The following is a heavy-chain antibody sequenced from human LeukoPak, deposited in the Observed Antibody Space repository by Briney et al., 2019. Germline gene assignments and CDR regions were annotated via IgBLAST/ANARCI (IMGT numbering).Heavy chain of an antibody. J-gene: IGHJ3*02. D-gene: IGHD4-11*01. CDR2: INQDGSDK. CDR3: ARPTVTTGVDAFDI. V-gene: IGHV3-7*01. CDR1: GFTFNSYC. Sequence: GGSLRLSCAASGFTFNSYCMTWVRQAPGKGLEWVANINQDGSDKYYVDSVRGRFTISRDNAKNSLYLQMNSLRAEDTAVYYCARPTVTTGVDAFDIWGQGTMVTVSS.